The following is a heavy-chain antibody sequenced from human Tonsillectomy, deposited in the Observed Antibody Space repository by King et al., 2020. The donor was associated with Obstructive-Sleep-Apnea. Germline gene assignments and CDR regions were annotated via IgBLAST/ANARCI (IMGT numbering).Heavy chain of an antibody. D-gene: IGHD5-24*01. CDR1: GGSISSSSYY. CDR2: IYYSGST. CDR3: ARHRGDGYKSGWYFDL. V-gene: IGHV4-39*01. Sequence: QLQESGPGLVKPSETLSLTCTVSGGSISSSSYYWGWIRQPPGKGLECIGCIYYSGSTYHNPSLNSRVTISVDTSKNQFSLKLSSVTAADTAVYYCARHRGDGYKSGWYFDLWGRGTLVTVSS. J-gene: IGHJ2*01.